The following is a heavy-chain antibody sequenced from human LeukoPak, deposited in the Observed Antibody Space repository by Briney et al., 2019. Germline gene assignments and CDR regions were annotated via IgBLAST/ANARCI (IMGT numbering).Heavy chain of an antibody. Sequence: GRSLRLSCAASGFTFSSYAMHWVRQAPGKGLEWVAVISYDGSNKYYADSMKGRFTISRDNSKNTLYLQMNSLRAEDTAVYYCARGPTGGNSEQYFQHWGQGTLVTVSS. V-gene: IGHV3-30*01. CDR3: ARGPTGGNSEQYFQH. J-gene: IGHJ1*01. D-gene: IGHD4-23*01. CDR2: ISYDGSNK. CDR1: GFTFSSYA.